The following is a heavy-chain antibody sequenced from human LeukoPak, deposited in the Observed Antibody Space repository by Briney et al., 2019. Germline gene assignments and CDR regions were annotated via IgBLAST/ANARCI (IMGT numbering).Heavy chain of an antibody. V-gene: IGHV3-23*01. CDR3: ARGAQKGY. Sequence: GGSLRLSCAASGFSFSTSAMSWVRQAPGKGLEWISAISGSGAGTYFADSVKGRFTLSRDNSKNTLYLQMNSLRAEDTAVYYCARGAQKGYWGQGTLVTVSS. J-gene: IGHJ4*02. CDR2: ISGSGAGT. CDR1: GFSFSTSA.